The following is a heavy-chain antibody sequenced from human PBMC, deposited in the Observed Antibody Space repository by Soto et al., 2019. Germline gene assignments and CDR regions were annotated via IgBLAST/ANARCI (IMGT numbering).Heavy chain of an antibody. CDR3: ARDSTIFGVVITWGYYYYMDV. CDR2: IDPSGGIT. V-gene: IGHV1-46*01. J-gene: IGHJ6*03. Sequence: GASVKVSCKASGYSFTNFHIHWVRQAPGQGLEWMGMIDPSGGITRDAQRLQGRITMTRDASTSTVYMELRSLTSEDTAVYYCARDSTIFGVVITWGYYYYMDVWGKGTTVTVSS. CDR1: GYSFTNFH. D-gene: IGHD3-3*01.